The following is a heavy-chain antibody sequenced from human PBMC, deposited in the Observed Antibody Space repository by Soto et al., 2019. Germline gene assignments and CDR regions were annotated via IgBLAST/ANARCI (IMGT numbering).Heavy chain of an antibody. CDR1: GGSISSGGYS. V-gene: IGHV4-30-2*01. D-gene: IGHD3-22*01. Sequence: SETLSLTCTVSGGSISSGGYSWSWLRQPPGKGLEWIGYIFHSGSTYYNPSLKSRVTISVDGSKNLFSLNLSSVTAADTAVYYCARLGDYYQAFDYWGQGTLVTVSS. CDR2: IFHSGST. J-gene: IGHJ4*02. CDR3: ARLGDYYQAFDY.